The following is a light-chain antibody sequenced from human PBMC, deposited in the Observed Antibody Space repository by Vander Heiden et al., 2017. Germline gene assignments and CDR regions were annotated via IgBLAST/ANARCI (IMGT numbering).Light chain of an antibody. CDR3: QQYFVWWT. CDR2: GVS. J-gene: IGKJ1*01. CDR1: ETVASN. Sequence: EIVMPQYPAILSVSPGERVSVSCRASETVASNLAWYQQKPGQAPRLLISGVSTRATGVPARFSGSGSGTEFTLTISNLEAEDFAVYYCQQYFVWWTFGQGTKVE. V-gene: IGKV3-15*01.